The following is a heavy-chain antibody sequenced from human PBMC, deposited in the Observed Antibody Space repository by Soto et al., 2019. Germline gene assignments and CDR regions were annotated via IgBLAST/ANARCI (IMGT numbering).Heavy chain of an antibody. CDR2: INHSGST. CDR3: ARDKGIYDFWSGYLAPLYYFDY. V-gene: IGHV4-34*01. CDR1: GGSFSGDY. D-gene: IGHD3-3*01. J-gene: IGHJ4*02. Sequence: QVQLQQWGAGLLKPSETLSLTCAVYGGSFSGDYWSWIRQPPGKGLEWIGQINHSGSTNYNPSLKSRGTISVDTFKNQFSLKLSSVAAADTAVYYCARDKGIYDFWSGYLAPLYYFDYWGQGTLVTVSS.